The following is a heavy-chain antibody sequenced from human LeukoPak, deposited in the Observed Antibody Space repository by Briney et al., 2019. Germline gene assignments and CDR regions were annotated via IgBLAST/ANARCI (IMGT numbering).Heavy chain of an antibody. V-gene: IGHV3-23*01. D-gene: IGHD1-14*01. CDR1: GFTFSSYA. CDR3: ARDRIAGIDY. J-gene: IGHJ4*02. CDR2: ISSSGGST. Sequence: GGSLRLSCAASGFTFSSYAMSWVRQAPGKGLEWVSAISSSGGSTYYADSVKGRFTISRDKSKNTLYLQMNSLRAEDTAVYYCARDRIAGIDYWGQGTLVTVSS.